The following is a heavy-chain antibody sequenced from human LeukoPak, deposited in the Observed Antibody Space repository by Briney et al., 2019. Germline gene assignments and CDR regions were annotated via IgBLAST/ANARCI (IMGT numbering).Heavy chain of an antibody. D-gene: IGHD3-3*01. V-gene: IGHV3-30*02. CDR1: GFTFSNYG. CDR2: IWYDGSNK. J-gene: IGHJ4*02. CDR3: AKDQRIGWYPLDY. Sequence: GSLRLSCAASGFTFSNYGFHWVRQAPGKGLEWVAVIWYDGSNKYYAASVKGRFTISRDDPKNTLYLQMSSLRAEDTALYYCAKDQRIGWYPLDYWGQGTLVTVSS.